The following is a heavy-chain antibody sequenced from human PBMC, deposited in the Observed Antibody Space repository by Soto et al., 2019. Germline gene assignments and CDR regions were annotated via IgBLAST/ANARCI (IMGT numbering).Heavy chain of an antibody. D-gene: IGHD4-4*01. V-gene: IGHV4-39*01. Sequence: QLQLQESGPGLVKPSETLSLTCTVSGGSISSSSYYWGWIRQPPGKGLEWIGNIYYSGSTYYNPSLKSRVTISVDTSKNQFSLNLNALTAADTAVYFCARGIYSNYDYWGQGTLVTVSS. CDR2: IYYSGST. CDR3: ARGIYSNYDY. CDR1: GGSISSSSYY. J-gene: IGHJ4*02.